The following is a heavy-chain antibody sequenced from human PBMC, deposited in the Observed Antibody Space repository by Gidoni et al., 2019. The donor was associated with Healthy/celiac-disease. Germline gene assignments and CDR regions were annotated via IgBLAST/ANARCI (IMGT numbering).Heavy chain of an antibody. CDR3: AKDHSSSSGGFDY. CDR1: GFTFDDYA. Sequence: EVQLVESGGGLVQPGRSLRLSCAASGFTFDDYAMHWVRQAPGKGLEWVSGISWNSGSIGYADSVKGRFTISRDNAKNSLYLQMNSLRAEDTALYYCAKDHSSSSGGFDYWGQGTLVTVSS. V-gene: IGHV3-9*01. CDR2: ISWNSGSI. J-gene: IGHJ4*02. D-gene: IGHD6-6*01.